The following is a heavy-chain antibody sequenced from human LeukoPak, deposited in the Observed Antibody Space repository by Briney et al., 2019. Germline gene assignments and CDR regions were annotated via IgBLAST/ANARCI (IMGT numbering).Heavy chain of an antibody. CDR2: IEKDGSNK. D-gene: IGHD2-2*02. CDR3: AMKAVPRPRLYDAFDF. J-gene: IGHJ3*01. Sequence: GGSLRLSCAASGFTFKTYGMHWVRQAPGKGLDWVAFIEKDGSNKYYADSVKGRFTVSGDNSKNTLYLQMNSLRADDTAVYYCAMKAVPRPRLYDAFDFWGQGTVVTVSS. V-gene: IGHV3-30*02. CDR1: GFTFKTYG.